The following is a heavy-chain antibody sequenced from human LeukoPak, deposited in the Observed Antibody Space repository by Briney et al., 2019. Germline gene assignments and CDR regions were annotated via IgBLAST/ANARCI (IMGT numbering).Heavy chain of an antibody. CDR1: GFTFSSYW. J-gene: IGHJ6*03. D-gene: IGHD2-15*01. CDR2: INSDGSST. V-gene: IGHV3-74*01. Sequence: GGSLRLSCAASGFTFSSYWMHWARQAPGKGLVWVSRINSDGSSTSYADSVKGRFTISRDNAKNTLYLQMNSLRAEDTAVYYCAKDAAYYYYMDVWGKGTTVTVSS. CDR3: AKDAAYYYYMDV.